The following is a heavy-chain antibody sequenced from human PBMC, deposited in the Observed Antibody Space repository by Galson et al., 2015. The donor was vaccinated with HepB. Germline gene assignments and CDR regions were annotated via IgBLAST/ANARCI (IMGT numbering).Heavy chain of an antibody. Sequence: SLRLSCAASGFTFSSYAMHWVRQAPGKGLEWVAVISYDGSNKYYADSVKGRFTISRDNSKNTLYLQMNSLRAEDTAVYYCARDVVQGVRPDPLWGEFDYWGQGTLVTVSS. CDR3: ARDVVQGVRPDPLWGEFDY. V-gene: IGHV3-30*04. CDR2: ISYDGSNK. J-gene: IGHJ4*02. CDR1: GFTFSSYA. D-gene: IGHD3-10*01.